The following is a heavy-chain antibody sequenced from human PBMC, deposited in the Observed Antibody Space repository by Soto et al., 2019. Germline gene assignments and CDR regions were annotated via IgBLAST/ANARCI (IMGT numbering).Heavy chain of an antibody. CDR2: IYPDDSDT. CDR3: VRVKDKLVWPNWFDP. V-gene: IGHV5-51*01. J-gene: IGHJ5*02. Sequence: GESLKISCKGSGYSFTTYYIGWVRQMPGKGLEWMGIIYPDDSDTKYSSSFQGQVTISADKSINTVYLQWSSLKASDTAIYYCVRVKDKLVWPNWFDPWGQGTLVTVSS. CDR1: GYSFTTYY. D-gene: IGHD1-7*01.